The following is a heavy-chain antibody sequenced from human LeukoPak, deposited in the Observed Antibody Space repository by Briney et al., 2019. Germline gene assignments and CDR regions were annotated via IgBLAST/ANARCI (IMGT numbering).Heavy chain of an antibody. J-gene: IGHJ3*02. CDR1: GFTFSSYS. V-gene: IGHV3-21*01. CDR2: ITSRGDI. D-gene: IGHD1-26*01. Sequence: PGGSLRLSCAASGFTFSSYSMSWVRQAPGKGLEWVSSITSRGDIFYADSVKGRFSVSRDDAENSLYLQMNSLRAEDTALNYCTRERGPHRWELHIWGQGTMVTVSS. CDR3: TRERGPHRWELHI.